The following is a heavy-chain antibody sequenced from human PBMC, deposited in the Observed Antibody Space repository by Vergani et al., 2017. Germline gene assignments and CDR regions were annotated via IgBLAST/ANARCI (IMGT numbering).Heavy chain of an antibody. CDR3: AKHFRGWSIDY. CDR1: GFPLGNYD. CDR2: IQFDGSNQ. J-gene: IGHJ4*02. D-gene: IGHD3-3*01. Sequence: QVQLVESGGGVVQRGGSLRLSCATSGFPLGNYDMQWIRQGPGKGLEFVAFIQFDGSNQYYADSVKGRFTLSRDFSKNTLYLQMNSLRTDDTATYYCAKHFRGWSIDYWGQGTQVIVSS. V-gene: IGHV3-30*02.